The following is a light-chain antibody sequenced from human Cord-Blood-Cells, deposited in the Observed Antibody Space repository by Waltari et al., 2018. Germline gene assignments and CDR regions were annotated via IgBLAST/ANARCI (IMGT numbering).Light chain of an antibody. J-gene: IGLJ1*01. Sequence: QSVLTQPPAEAGAPGQRVPISCTGSSPNIGAGYEVHWYQQLPRTAPKLPIYGNSTLPSGVPDRGSGGKSGSSASLGITGLRAEDESDYYGQSQDSSLSGYVVGTGTKVSGL. CDR2: GNS. V-gene: IGLV1-40*01. CDR3: QSQDSSLSGYV. CDR1: SPNIGAGYE.